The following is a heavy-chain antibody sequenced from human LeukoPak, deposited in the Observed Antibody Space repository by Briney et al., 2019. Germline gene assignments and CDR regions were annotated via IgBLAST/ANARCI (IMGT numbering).Heavy chain of an antibody. D-gene: IGHD3-9*01. V-gene: IGHV3-23*01. CDR1: GFTFSSYG. CDR3: ARVFGLTGYPFDY. CDR2: ISGSGGST. Sequence: PGGTLRLSCAASGFTFSSYGMSWVRQAPGKGLEWVSAISGSGGSTYYADSVKGRFTISRDNSKNTLYLQMNSLRAEDTAVYYCARVFGLTGYPFDYWGQGTLVTVSS. J-gene: IGHJ4*02.